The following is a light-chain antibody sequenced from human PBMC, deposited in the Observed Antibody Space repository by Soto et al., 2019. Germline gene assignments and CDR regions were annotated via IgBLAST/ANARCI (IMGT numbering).Light chain of an antibody. CDR3: QQYGSSGT. CDR2: DAS. J-gene: IGKJ1*01. Sequence: EIALTQSPATLSLSPGERATLSCRASQSVSTFLAWYQQKPGQAPRLVIFDASRRASGIPARFSGSGSGTDFTLTISSLEPEDFAVYYCQQYGSSGTFGQGTKVDIK. CDR1: QSVSTF. V-gene: IGKV3-20*01.